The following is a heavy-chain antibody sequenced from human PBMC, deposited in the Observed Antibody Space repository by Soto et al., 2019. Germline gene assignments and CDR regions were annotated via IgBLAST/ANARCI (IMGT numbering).Heavy chain of an antibody. Sequence: PSETLSLTCTVSGGSISSSSYYWGWIRQPPGKGLERIGSIYYSGSTYYNPSLKSRVTISVDTSKNQFSLKLSSVTAADTAVYYCAXPRGNDYVWGSYRYRPFDYWGQGTLVTVSS. D-gene: IGHD3-16*02. CDR2: IYYSGST. J-gene: IGHJ4*02. CDR3: AXPRGNDYVWGSYRYRPFDY. V-gene: IGHV4-39*01. CDR1: GGSISSSSYY.